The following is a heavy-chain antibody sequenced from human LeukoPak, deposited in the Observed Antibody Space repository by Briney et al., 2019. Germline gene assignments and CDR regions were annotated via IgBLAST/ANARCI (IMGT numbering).Heavy chain of an antibody. CDR2: INHSGST. CDR1: GGSFSGYY. V-gene: IGHV4-34*01. CDR3: ASTPYSSSSDYPGDHGYYYYYMDV. Sequence: SETLSLTCAVYGGSFSGYYWSWIRQPPGKGLEWIGEINHSGSTNYNPSLKSRVTISVDTSKNQFSLKLSSVTAADTAVYYCASTPYSSSSDYPGDHGYYYYYMDVWGKGTTVTVSS. J-gene: IGHJ6*03. D-gene: IGHD6-13*01.